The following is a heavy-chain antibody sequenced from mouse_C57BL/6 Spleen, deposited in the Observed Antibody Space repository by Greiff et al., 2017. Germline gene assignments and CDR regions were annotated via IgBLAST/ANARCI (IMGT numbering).Heavy chain of an antibody. J-gene: IGHJ2*01. Sequence: EVKLVESEGGLVQPGSSMKLSCTASGFTFSDYYMAWVRQVPEKGLEWVANINYDGSSTYYLDSLKSRFIISRDNAKNILYLQMSSLKSEDTATYYCARDLYDGYYGDYFDYWGQGTTLTVSS. CDR3: ARDLYDGYYGDYFDY. CDR1: GFTFSDYY. CDR2: INYDGSST. V-gene: IGHV5-16*01. D-gene: IGHD2-3*01.